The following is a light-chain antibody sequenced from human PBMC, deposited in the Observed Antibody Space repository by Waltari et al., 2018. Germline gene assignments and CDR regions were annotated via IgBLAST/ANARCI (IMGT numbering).Light chain of an antibody. V-gene: IGLV2-23*02. CDR3: CAFAGYGVYV. CDR1: SSDVEAYHL. J-gene: IGLJ1*01. Sequence: SALSQPASVSGSPGPSITISCPQSSSDVEAYHLRSWYHHHPGGAPKLWIYEVSKRPSGVSSRLSGSKSGKTASLTISGLQAEDEGDSYCCAFAGYGVYVFGSGTHVAVL. CDR2: EVS.